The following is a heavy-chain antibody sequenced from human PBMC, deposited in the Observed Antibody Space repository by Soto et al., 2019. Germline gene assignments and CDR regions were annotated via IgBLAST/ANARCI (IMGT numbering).Heavy chain of an antibody. D-gene: IGHD1-1*01. CDR2: ISSSSLFI. CDR1: GFTFSSYT. J-gene: IGHJ4*02. CDR3: ARGTTSQCGGFDS. V-gene: IGHV3-21*01. Sequence: EVQLVESGGGLVKPGGSLRLSCAVSGFTFSSYTMNWVRQAPGKGLDWVSTISSSSLFIYYADSLKGRFTVSRDNAKNSLFLQMNSLSAEDTAVYYCARGTTSQCGGFDSWGQGTLVTVSS.